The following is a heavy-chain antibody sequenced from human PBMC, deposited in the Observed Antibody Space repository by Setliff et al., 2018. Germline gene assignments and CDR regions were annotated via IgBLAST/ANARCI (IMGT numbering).Heavy chain of an antibody. CDR3: ARNRPGNYLDY. CDR2: INPGDSNA. CDR1: GYNLPTFW. J-gene: IGHJ4*02. Sequence: GESLKISCKGSGYNLPTFWIGWVRQMPGKGLEWMGIINPGDSNARYSPSLQGQVTISADKSISTAYLQWSSLKASDTAIYYCARNRPGNYLDYWGQGTLVTVSS. V-gene: IGHV5-51*01.